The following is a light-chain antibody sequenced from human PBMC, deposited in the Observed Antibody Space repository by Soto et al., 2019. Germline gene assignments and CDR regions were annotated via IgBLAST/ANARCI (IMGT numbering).Light chain of an antibody. CDR2: GIS. V-gene: IGKV1-27*01. Sequence: DFQMTQSPSSLSASVGDRVTITCRASQSFSTYLAWYQQKPGKVPKLLISGISTLQSGVPSRFSGSGYGTEFTLTISNLQPEDVATYYCQKCNTAPLTFGGGTKVDIK. J-gene: IGKJ4*01. CDR3: QKCNTAPLT. CDR1: QSFSTY.